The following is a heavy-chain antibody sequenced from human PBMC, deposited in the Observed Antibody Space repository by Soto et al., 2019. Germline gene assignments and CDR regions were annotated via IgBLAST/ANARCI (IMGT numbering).Heavy chain of an antibody. D-gene: IGHD1-7*01. CDR2: IYYSGST. CDR3: ASNDRGNYAGPDY. CDR1: GGSISSSSYY. V-gene: IGHV4-39*01. J-gene: IGHJ4*02. Sequence: SETLSLTCTVSGGSISSSSYYWGWIRQPPGKGLEWIGSIYYSGSTYYNPSLKSRVTISVDTSKNQFSLKLSSVTAADTAVYYCASNDRGNYAGPDYWGQGTLVTVSS.